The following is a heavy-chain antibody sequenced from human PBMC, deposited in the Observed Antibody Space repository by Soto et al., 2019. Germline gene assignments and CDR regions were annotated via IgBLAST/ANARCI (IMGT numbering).Heavy chain of an antibody. Sequence: GASVKVSCKASGGTFSSYAISWVRQAPGQGLEWMGGIIPIFGTANYAQKFQGRVTITADESTSTAYMELSSLRSEDTAVYYCVRRVRGVIISYYYYYGMDVWGQGTTVTVSS. CDR3: VRRVRGVIISYYYYYGMDV. D-gene: IGHD3-10*01. J-gene: IGHJ6*02. V-gene: IGHV1-69*13. CDR2: IIPIFGTA. CDR1: GGTFSSYA.